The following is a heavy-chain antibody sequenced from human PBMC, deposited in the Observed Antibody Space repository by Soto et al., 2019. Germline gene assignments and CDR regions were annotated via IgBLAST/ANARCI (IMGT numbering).Heavy chain of an antibody. Sequence: GASVKVSCKASGYSFTAYLIHWVRQTPGQGLEWMGVTNPSDGGTDYPQKFRGRVTVTSDTSASTVYMELSSLESEDTAIYFCAREMAGTFYFDYWGQGVLVTVSS. CDR2: TNPSDGGT. CDR3: AREMAGTFYFDY. D-gene: IGHD2-8*01. J-gene: IGHJ4*02. CDR1: GYSFTAYL. V-gene: IGHV1-46*01.